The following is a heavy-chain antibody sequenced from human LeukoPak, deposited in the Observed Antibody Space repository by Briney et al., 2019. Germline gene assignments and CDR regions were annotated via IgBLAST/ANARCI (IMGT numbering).Heavy chain of an antibody. Sequence: ASVKVSCKASGYPFTTYGFIWVRQAPGRGPEWLGWISANNGNRKVAQKFRDRLNMTTDAATQTAYMHLTSLSSDDTAMYFCARTVGNRADPWGQGSLVIVSP. CDR3: ARTVGNRADP. J-gene: IGHJ5*02. CDR2: ISANNGNR. D-gene: IGHD1-14*01. V-gene: IGHV1-18*01. CDR1: GYPFTTYG.